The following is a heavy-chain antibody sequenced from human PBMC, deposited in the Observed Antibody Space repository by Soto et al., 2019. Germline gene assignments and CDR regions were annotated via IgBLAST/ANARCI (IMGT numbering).Heavy chain of an antibody. J-gene: IGHJ4*02. CDR2: IIPIFGTA. Sequence: ASVKVSCKASGGTFSSYAISWVRQAPGQGLEWMGGIIPIFGTANYAQKFQGRVTITADKSTSTAYMELSSLRSEDTAVYYCARDKAGSGYYFIFDYWGQGTLVTVSS. V-gene: IGHV1-69*06. D-gene: IGHD3-22*01. CDR1: GGTFSSYA. CDR3: ARDKAGSGYYFIFDY.